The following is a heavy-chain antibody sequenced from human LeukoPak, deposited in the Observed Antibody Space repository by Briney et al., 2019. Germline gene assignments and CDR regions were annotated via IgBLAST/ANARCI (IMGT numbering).Heavy chain of an antibody. V-gene: IGHV3-23*01. CDR1: GFTFSSFA. Sequence: PGGSLRLSCAASGFTFSSFALSWVRQAPGKGLEWVSSISGSGGSTSYADSVKGRFTISRDRSKNTLYLQMNSLRAEDTAVYYCAKNNGDYYYYYGMDVWGQGTTVTVSS. J-gene: IGHJ6*02. CDR2: ISGSGGST. CDR3: AKNNGDYYYYYGMDV. D-gene: IGHD4-17*01.